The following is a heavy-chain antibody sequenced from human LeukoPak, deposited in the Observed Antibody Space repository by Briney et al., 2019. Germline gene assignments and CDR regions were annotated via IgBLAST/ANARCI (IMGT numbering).Heavy chain of an antibody. D-gene: IGHD2-15*01. CDR3: ARGSEVVAARRYYYYYYMDV. CDR2: INHSGST. V-gene: IGHV4-34*01. J-gene: IGHJ6*03. CDR1: GGSFSGYY. Sequence: SETLSLTCAVYGGSFSGYYWSWIRQPPGKGLEWIGEINHSGSTNYNPSLKSRVTISVDTSKNQFSLKLSSVTAADTAVYYCARGSEVVAARRYYYYYYMDVWGKGTTVTISS.